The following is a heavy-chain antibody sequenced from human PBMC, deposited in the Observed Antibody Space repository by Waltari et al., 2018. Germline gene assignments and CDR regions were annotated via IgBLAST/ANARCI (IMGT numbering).Heavy chain of an antibody. V-gene: IGHV1-69*15. J-gene: IGHJ4*02. CDR1: GGSFTVMP. CDR3: ARGSDDFDSSGYYY. D-gene: IGHD3-22*01. Sequence: QVHLVQSGAEVKKPGSSVKVSCKASGGSFTVMPITWVRQAPGQGLEWMGRVIPAFSRANYAQKFQGRVTISADESTTTAYLELSSLRSEDTAVYYCARGSDDFDSSGYYYWGQGTLITVSS. CDR2: VIPAFSRA.